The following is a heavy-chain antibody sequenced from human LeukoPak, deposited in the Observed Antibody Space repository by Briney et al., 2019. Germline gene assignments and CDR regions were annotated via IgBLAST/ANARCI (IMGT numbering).Heavy chain of an antibody. CDR2: ISTGNGNT. D-gene: IGHD1-26*01. CDR1: GDTFIRYG. Sequence: ASVKVSCKASGDTFIRYGISWVRQAPGQGLEWMGWISTGNGNTNYGQKFQGRVTMTTDTSTGTAYMELRSLGSDDTAIYYCARPLFRLTIGIVGATPFDYWGQGTLVTVSS. V-gene: IGHV1-18*01. CDR3: ARPLFRLTIGIVGATPFDY. J-gene: IGHJ4*02.